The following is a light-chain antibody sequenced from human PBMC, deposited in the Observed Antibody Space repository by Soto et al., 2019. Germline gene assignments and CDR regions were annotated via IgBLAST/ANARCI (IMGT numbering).Light chain of an antibody. J-gene: IGKJ1*01. CDR1: QGIRND. V-gene: IGKV1-6*01. CDR3: QQANSFPGT. CDR2: AAS. Sequence: AIQMTQTKSSLSASVGDRVTITCRASQGIRNDLAWYQQKPGKAPKLLIYAASNLQSGVPSRFSGSGSGTDFTLTISSLQPEDFATYYCQQANSFPGTFGQGSKVDIK.